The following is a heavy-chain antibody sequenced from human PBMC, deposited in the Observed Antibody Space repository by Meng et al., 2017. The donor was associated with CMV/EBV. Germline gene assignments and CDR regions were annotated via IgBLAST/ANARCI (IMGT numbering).Heavy chain of an antibody. CDR3: ARDDCGNYCTLAD. CDR2: IGYNSDYI. V-gene: IGHV3-9*01. D-gene: IGHD2-8*01. Sequence: GGSLRLSCAASGFTFDRSAIHWVRQVPGKGLEWVSGIGYNSDYIGYADSVKGRFTISRGNAKNSVYLQMNSLRPEDTALYYCARDDCGNYCTLADWGQGTLVPSPQ. J-gene: IGHJ4*02. CDR1: GFTFDRSA.